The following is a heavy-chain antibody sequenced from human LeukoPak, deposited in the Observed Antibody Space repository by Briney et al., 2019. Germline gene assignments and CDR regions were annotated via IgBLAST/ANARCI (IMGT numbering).Heavy chain of an antibody. CDR1: GYTFTGYY. Sequence: ASVKVSCKASGYTFTGYYMHWVRQAPGQGLEWMGWINPNSGGTNYAQKFQGRVTMTRDTSISTAYMELSRLRSDDTAVYYRARVAVRGVIFSINHFDYWGQGPLVTVSS. V-gene: IGHV1-2*02. J-gene: IGHJ4*02. CDR3: ARVAVRGVIFSINHFDY. D-gene: IGHD3-10*01. CDR2: INPNSGGT.